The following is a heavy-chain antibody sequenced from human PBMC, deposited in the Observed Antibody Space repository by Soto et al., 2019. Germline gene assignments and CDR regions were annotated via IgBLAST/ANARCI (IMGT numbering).Heavy chain of an antibody. V-gene: IGHV5-51*01. Sequence: GESLKISCKGSGYSFTNYWLAWVRQMPGKGLEYMGIIYPSDSDTRYSPSFQGQVTISADKSISTAYLQWSSLKASDTATYYCARHGFYGDYSSNYFDPWGQGTLVTVSS. J-gene: IGHJ5*02. CDR3: ARHGFYGDYSSNYFDP. D-gene: IGHD4-17*01. CDR2: IYPSDSDT. CDR1: GYSFTNYW.